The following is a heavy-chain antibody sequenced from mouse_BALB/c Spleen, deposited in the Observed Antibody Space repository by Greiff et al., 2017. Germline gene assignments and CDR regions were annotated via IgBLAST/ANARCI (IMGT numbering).Heavy chain of an antibody. CDR1: GYTFTSYW. CDR3: ARNYGYDGWYFDV. CDR2: INPSTGYT. Sequence: QVQLKQSGAELAKPGASVKMSCKASGYTFTSYWMHWVKQRPGQGLEWIGYINPSTGYTEYNQKFKDKATLTADKSSSTAYMQLSSLTSEDSAVYYCARNYGYDGWYFDVWGAGTTVTVSS. J-gene: IGHJ1*01. V-gene: IGHV1-7*01. D-gene: IGHD2-2*01.